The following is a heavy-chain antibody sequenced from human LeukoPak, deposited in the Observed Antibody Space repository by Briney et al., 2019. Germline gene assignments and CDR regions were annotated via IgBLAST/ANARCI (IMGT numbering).Heavy chain of an antibody. CDR2: ISGSGGST. D-gene: IGHD6-13*01. Sequence: GGSLRLSCAASGFTFSSYAMSWVRQAPGKGLEWVSAISGSGGSTYYADSVKGRFTISRDNSRNTLYLQMNSLRAEDTAVYYCARDPSSSWYYDHFFDYWGQGTLVTVSS. V-gene: IGHV3-23*01. CDR1: GFTFSSYA. J-gene: IGHJ4*02. CDR3: ARDPSSSWYYDHFFDY.